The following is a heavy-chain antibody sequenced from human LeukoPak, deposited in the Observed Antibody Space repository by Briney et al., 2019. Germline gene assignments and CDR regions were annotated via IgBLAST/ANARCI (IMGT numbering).Heavy chain of an antibody. J-gene: IGHJ4*02. CDR3: ARPNYYGSERYAFDY. Sequence: ASVKVSCNASGYTFTTYFIHSVRQAPGQGLEWMGVMKPSCCSASYAHNFQGRLTMTRDTSTSTVYMDLSSLRSEDTALYYCARPNYYGSERYAFDYWGQGTLVTVSS. CDR2: MKPSCCSA. V-gene: IGHV1-46*01. CDR1: GYTFTTYF. D-gene: IGHD3-10*01.